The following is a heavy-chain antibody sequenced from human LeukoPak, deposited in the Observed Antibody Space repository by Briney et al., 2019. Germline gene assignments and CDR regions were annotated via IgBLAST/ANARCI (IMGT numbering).Heavy chain of an antibody. CDR1: GDTFSGYP. CDR3: ATEPGWL. J-gene: IGHJ4*02. CDR2: IIPILGTP. Sequence: GASVKVSCKASGDTFSGYPFSWVRQAPGQGLEWMGGIIPILGTPNYAQKFQGRLTITADTSTTTVYMEVSSLRSDDTAVYYCATEPGWLWGQGTLVTVSS. D-gene: IGHD6-19*01. V-gene: IGHV1-69*10.